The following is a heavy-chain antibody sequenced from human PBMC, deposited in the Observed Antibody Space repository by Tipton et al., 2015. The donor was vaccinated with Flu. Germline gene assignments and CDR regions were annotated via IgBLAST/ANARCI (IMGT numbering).Heavy chain of an antibody. D-gene: IGHD6-19*01. J-gene: IGHJ4*02. CDR2: IYTSGST. Sequence: TLSLTCTVSGGSMRSYYWSWIRQPAGKGLEYIGRIYTSGSTNYNPSLKSRVTISVDTSKNQFSLKLSSVTAADTAVYYCARAGSGWCLFINWGQGTLVTVSS. CDR3: ARAGSGWCLFIN. CDR1: GGSMRSYY. V-gene: IGHV4-4*07.